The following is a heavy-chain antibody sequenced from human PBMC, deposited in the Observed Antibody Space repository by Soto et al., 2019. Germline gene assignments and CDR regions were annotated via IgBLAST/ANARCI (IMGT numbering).Heavy chain of an antibody. V-gene: IGHV5-10-1*01. CDR3: ARLFLGSIAAAPTGGMDV. J-gene: IGHJ6*02. CDR1: GYSFTSYW. Sequence: GESLKISCKGSGYSFTSYWIGWVRQMPGKGLEWMGRIDPSDSYTNYSPSFQGHVTISADKSISTAYLQWSSLKASDTAMYYCARLFLGSIAAAPTGGMDVWGQGTTVTVSS. D-gene: IGHD6-13*01. CDR2: IDPSDSYT.